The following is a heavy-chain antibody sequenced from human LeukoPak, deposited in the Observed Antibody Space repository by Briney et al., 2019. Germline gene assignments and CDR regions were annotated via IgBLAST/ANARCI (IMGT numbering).Heavy chain of an antibody. CDR3: AKDFPDYSDQHDY. Sequence: GGSLRLSCAASRFTFSTYWMHWVRQAPGKGLVWVSRINSDGSSTDYADSVKGRFTISRDNSKNTLYLQMNSLRAEDTAVYYCAKDFPDYSDQHDYWGQGTLVTVSS. J-gene: IGHJ4*02. D-gene: IGHD4-17*01. V-gene: IGHV3-74*01. CDR1: RFTFSTYW. CDR2: INSDGSST.